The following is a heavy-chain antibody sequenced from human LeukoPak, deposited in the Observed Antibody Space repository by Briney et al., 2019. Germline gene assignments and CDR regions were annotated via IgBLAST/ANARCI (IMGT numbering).Heavy chain of an antibody. V-gene: IGHV4-38-2*02. CDR1: DYSISSGNCYY. CDR2: IYHSGIT. Sequence: PSETLSPTCTVSDYSISSGNCYYWGWMQQPPGKGLEWTGNIYHSGITYYNHFNSSLKSRVTISIDTSKNQFSLRLTSVPAADTAVYFCATLVSTRYYFDYWGQGTLVTVSS. D-gene: IGHD5/OR15-5a*01. J-gene: IGHJ4*02. CDR3: ATLVSTRYYFDY.